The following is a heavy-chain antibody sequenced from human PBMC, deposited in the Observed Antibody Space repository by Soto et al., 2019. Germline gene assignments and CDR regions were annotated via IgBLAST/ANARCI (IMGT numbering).Heavy chain of an antibody. V-gene: IGHV3-23*01. D-gene: IGHD3-10*01. CDR1: GTNFRSFA. J-gene: IGHJ4*02. CDR2: ISNNADAT. CDR3: AQIALWFGEFGRGY. Sequence: GSLLPSCEAPGTNFRSFAMSWVRQAPGKGLQWVASISNNADATYYADSVKGRFHISRDNSKRTVFLEMNSLRVEDTAVYYCAQIALWFGEFGRGYWGQGALVTVYS.